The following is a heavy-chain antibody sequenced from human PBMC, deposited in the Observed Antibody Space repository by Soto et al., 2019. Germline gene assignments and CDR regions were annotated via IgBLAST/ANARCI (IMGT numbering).Heavy chain of an antibody. V-gene: IGHV1-69*01. CDR3: ATHVLVVPSPPYFDN. CDR1: GGTFSGYV. D-gene: IGHD6-6*01. Sequence: QLVQSGSEVKKPGSSVKVSCQASGGTFSGYVVTWVRQAPGQGLEWMGEFVPLFGTTKYARTFPGRLTINAEESTSTAYMELRTLKSDDTAVYYCATHVLVVPSPPYFDNWGQGTLVTVSS. CDR2: FVPLFGTT. J-gene: IGHJ4*02.